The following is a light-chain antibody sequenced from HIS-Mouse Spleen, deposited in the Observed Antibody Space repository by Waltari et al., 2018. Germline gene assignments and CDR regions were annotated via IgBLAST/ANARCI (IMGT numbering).Light chain of an antibody. V-gene: IGLV3-10*01. CDR1: ALPKKY. J-gene: IGLJ2*01. Sequence: SYELTQPPSVSVSPGQTARITCSGDALPKKYAYWYQQKSGQAPVLVIYEDSKRPSGLPEGVSGSSSGTMATLTISGAKVEDEADYYCYSTDSSGNHRVFGGGTKLTVL. CDR3: YSTDSSGNHRV. CDR2: EDS.